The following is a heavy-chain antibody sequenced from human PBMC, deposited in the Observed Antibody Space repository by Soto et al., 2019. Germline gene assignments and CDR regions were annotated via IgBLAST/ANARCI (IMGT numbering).Heavy chain of an antibody. D-gene: IGHD3-10*01. CDR1: GFIFSNYV. Sequence: QVQLVESAGGVVQPGRSLRLSCAASGFIFSNYVMYWVRQAPGKGLEWVAFMSYDGTTKYYADSVKGRFTISRDNSKNTLYLQMNSLRPEDTGVYYCAREVLWSRYFDYWGQGTRVTVSS. CDR3: AREVLWSRYFDY. V-gene: IGHV3-30-3*01. CDR2: MSYDGTTK. J-gene: IGHJ4*02.